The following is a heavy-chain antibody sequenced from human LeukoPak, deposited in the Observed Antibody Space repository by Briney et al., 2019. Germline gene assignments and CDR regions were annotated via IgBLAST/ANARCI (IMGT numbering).Heavy chain of an antibody. D-gene: IGHD1-26*01. V-gene: IGHV1-18*01. Sequence: GVSVKVSCKASGYTFTSYGISWVRQAPGQGLEWMGWISAYNGNTNYAQKLQGRVTMTTNTSTSTAYMELRSLRSDDTTVYYCANIVGATTGWFDPWGQGTLVTVSS. CDR3: ANIVGATTGWFDP. J-gene: IGHJ5*02. CDR1: GYTFTSYG. CDR2: ISAYNGNT.